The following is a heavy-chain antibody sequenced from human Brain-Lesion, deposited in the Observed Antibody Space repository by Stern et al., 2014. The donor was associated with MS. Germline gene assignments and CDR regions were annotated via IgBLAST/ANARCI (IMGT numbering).Heavy chain of an antibody. CDR3: ARAVRNQLLSEY. Sequence: DQLVESGAEVKKPGASVKVSCKASGYTFGSYDITWVRQASGHGLEWMGWMNPYSGNTGYAQKFKGRVSMTSDPSISTVYMELTSLTSDDTAVYFCARAVRNQLLSEYWGQGTLVTVSS. J-gene: IGHJ4*02. CDR2: MNPYSGNT. V-gene: IGHV1-8*01. CDR1: GYTFGSYD. D-gene: IGHD2-2*01.